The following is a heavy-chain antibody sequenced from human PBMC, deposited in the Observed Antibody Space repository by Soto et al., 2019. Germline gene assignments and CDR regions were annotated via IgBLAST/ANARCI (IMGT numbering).Heavy chain of an antibody. Sequence: QVQLVQSGAEVKKPGSSVMVSCKASGGTLSSYVITWVRQAPGQGLEWMGGILPSFGTTEYAQKFQGRVTITADISTRTAYMEVTSLRSEDTAVFYFASVTGYATRVVPYYYGLDVWGQGTTVTVSS. D-gene: IGHD5-12*01. J-gene: IGHJ6*02. CDR2: ILPSFGTT. CDR1: GGTLSSYV. CDR3: ASVTGYATRVVPYYYGLDV. V-gene: IGHV1-69*06.